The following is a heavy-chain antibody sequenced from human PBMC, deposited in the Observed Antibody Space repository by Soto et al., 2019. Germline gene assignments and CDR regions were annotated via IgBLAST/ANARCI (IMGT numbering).Heavy chain of an antibody. V-gene: IGHV1-8*01. D-gene: IGHD2-2*01. CDR1: GYTFTSYD. J-gene: IGHJ5*02. CDR2: MNPNSGNT. CDR3: ARAVYCSSTSCYGAAKGRAPTNENWFDP. Sequence: ASVKVSCKASGYTFTSYDINWVRQATGQGLEWMGWMNPNSGNTGYAQKFQGRVTMTRNTSISTAYMELSSLRSEDTAVYYCARAVYCSSTSCYGAAKGRAPTNENWFDPWG.